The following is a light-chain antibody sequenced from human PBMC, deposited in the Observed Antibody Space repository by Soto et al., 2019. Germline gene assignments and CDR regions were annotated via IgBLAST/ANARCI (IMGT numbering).Light chain of an antibody. V-gene: IGLV1-40*01. CDR3: QSYERSLRGYV. J-gene: IGLJ1*01. CDR1: SSNIGSGYD. Sequence: QSVLTQPPSVSGAPGQRVTISCTGTSSNIGSGYDVHWYQHLPGTAPKLLIYGNTIRPSGVPDRFSGSKSGTSASLAITGLQAEDEADYYSQSYERSLRGYVFGTGTKVTVL. CDR2: GNT.